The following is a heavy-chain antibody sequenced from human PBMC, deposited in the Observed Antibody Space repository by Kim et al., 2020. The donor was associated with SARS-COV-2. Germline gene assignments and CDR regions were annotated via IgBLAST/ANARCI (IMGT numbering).Heavy chain of an antibody. CDR3: ARGPGRNLTGSNDY. V-gene: IGHV4-34*01. J-gene: IGHJ4*02. Sequence: SETLSLTCAVYGGSFSGYYWSWIRQPPGKGLEWMGESIHIESTNSNPSLKSRVTISVDTSKTQFSLKLSSVTAADTAVYYCARGPGRNLTGSNDYWGQGTLVTVSS. CDR2: SIHIEST. D-gene: IGHD3-9*01. CDR1: GGSFSGYY.